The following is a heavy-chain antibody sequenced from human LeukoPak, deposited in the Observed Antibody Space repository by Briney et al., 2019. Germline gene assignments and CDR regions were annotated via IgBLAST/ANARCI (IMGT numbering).Heavy chain of an antibody. J-gene: IGHJ4*02. V-gene: IGHV5-51*01. Sequence: GASLQISCKGSRYRFTSYWIGWVRQMPVTGLEWMGIIYPGDSDTRYSSSFQGQVTFSADNSIGTAYLQWSSLKASDTAMYYCATSRIMATISPFDYWGQGTLVTVSS. D-gene: IGHD5-24*01. CDR2: IYPGDSDT. CDR1: RYRFTSYW. CDR3: ATSRIMATISPFDY.